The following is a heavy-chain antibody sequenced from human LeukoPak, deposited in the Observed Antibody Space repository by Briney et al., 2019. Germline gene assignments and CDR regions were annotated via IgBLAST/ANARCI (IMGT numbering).Heavy chain of an antibody. CDR3: ATLQDYCSSTSCYPAWFDP. CDR2: FDPEDGET. D-gene: IGHD2-2*01. V-gene: IGHV1-24*01. CDR1: GYTLTELS. Sequence: ASVKVSCKVSGYTLTELSMHWVRQAPGKGLEWMGGFDPEDGETIYAQKFQGRATMTEDTSTDTAYMELSSLRSEDTAVYYCATLQDYCSSTSCYPAWFDPWGQGTLVTVSS. J-gene: IGHJ5*02.